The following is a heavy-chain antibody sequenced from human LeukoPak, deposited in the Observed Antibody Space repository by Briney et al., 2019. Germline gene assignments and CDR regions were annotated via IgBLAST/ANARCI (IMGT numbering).Heavy chain of an antibody. Sequence: SETLSLTCTVSGYSISSGYYWGWIRQPPGKGLEWIGNIYHNGSTDYNPSLKSRVTISVDTSKNQFSLKLSSVTAADTAVYFCARGPYSYDSSGAFDIWGQGTMVTVSS. CDR1: GYSISSGYY. CDR3: ARGPYSYDSSGAFDI. D-gene: IGHD3-22*01. J-gene: IGHJ3*02. CDR2: IYHNGST. V-gene: IGHV4-38-2*02.